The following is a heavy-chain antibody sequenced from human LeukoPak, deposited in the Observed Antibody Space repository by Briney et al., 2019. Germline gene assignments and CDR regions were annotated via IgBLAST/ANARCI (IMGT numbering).Heavy chain of an antibody. CDR3: ARRDGYCSSTSCYADYYYGMDV. J-gene: IGHJ6*02. CDR2: IYPGDSDT. V-gene: IGHV5-51*01. CDR1: GYSFSNYW. D-gene: IGHD2-2*01. Sequence: GESLKISCKGSGYSFSNYWIDWVRQMPGKGLEWMGIIYPGDSDTTYSPSFQGQVTISADKSISTAYLQWSSLKASDTAMYYCARRDGYCSSTSCYADYYYGMDVWGQGTTVTVSS.